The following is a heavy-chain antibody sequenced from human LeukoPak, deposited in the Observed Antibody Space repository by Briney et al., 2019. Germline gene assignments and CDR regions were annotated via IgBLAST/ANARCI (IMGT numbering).Heavy chain of an antibody. CDR1: GYTFTGYY. Sequence: ASVKVSCKASGYTFTGYYMHWVRQAPGQGLEWMGWINPNSGGTNYAQKFQGRVTITTDESTSTAYMELSSLRSEDTAVYYCASGAAARTKGLKHYYYYYMDVWGKGTTVTVSS. V-gene: IGHV1-2*02. CDR2: INPNSGGT. D-gene: IGHD6-6*01. CDR3: ASGAAARTKGLKHYYYYYMDV. J-gene: IGHJ6*03.